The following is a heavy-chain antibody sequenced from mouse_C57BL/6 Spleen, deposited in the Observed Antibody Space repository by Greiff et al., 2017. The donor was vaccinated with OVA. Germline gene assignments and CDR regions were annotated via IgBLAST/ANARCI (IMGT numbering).Heavy chain of an antibody. Sequence: QVQLQQPGAELVKPGASVKLSCKASGYTFTSYWMHWVKQRPGQGLEWIGMIHPNSGSTNYNVKFKSKATLTVDKSSSTAYMQLSSLTSEDSAVYYCATIYYDYLDYWGQGTTLTVSS. D-gene: IGHD2-4*01. CDR1: GYTFTSYW. J-gene: IGHJ2*01. V-gene: IGHV1-64*01. CDR3: ATIYYDYLDY. CDR2: IHPNSGST.